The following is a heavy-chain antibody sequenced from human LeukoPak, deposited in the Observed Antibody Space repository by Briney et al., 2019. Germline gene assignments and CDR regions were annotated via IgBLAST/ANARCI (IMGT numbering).Heavy chain of an antibody. D-gene: IGHD5-24*01. J-gene: IGHJ4*02. Sequence: GGSLRLSCAASGFTFSSYWMSWVRQAPGNGLEWVANIKQDGSEKYYVDSVKGRFTISRDNAKNSLYLQMNSLRAEDTAVYYCARGSVEDGYIIDYWGQGTLVTVSS. CDR1: GFTFSSYW. CDR2: IKQDGSEK. V-gene: IGHV3-7*01. CDR3: ARGSVEDGYIIDY.